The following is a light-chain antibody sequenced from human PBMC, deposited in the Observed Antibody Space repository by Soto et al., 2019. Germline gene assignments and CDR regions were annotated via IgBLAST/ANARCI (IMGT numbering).Light chain of an antibody. CDR1: QSINSW. J-gene: IGKJ5*01. CDR2: DAS. CDR3: QQYNSYSRIT. V-gene: IGKV1-5*01. Sequence: DIQMTQSPSTLSASVGDRVTITCRASQSINSWSAWYQQKPGKAPKLLIYDASSLESGVPSRFSGSGSGTEFTLTISSRQPDDCATYDCQQYNSYSRITFGQGTRLE.